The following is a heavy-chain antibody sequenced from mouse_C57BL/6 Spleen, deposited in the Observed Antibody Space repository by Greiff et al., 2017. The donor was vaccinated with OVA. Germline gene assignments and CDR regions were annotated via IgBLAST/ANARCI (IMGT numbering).Heavy chain of an antibody. CDR3: ATYYYGSSSWFAY. CDR1: GYTFTSYW. CDR2: IDPSDSET. Sequence: QVQLKQPGAELVRPGSSVKLSCKASGYTFTSYWMHWVKQRPIQGLEWIGNIDPSDSETHYNQKFKDKATLTVDKSSSTAYMQLSSLTSEDSAVYYCATYYYGSSSWFAYWGQGTLVTVSA. V-gene: IGHV1-52*01. J-gene: IGHJ3*01. D-gene: IGHD1-1*01.